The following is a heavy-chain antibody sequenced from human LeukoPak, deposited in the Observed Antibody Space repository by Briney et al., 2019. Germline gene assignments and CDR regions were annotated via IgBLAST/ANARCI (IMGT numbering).Heavy chain of an antibody. J-gene: IGHJ5*02. CDR2: IHTSRTT. Sequence: SETLSLTCTVSGDSMRSFYWSFIRQPTGKGLEWIRRIHTSRTTWYDASLKRRVAMSVDTSKNQFSLRLTCVTAADTAVYYCARGDLYGGGGRNWFDPWGQGTLVTVSS. CDR3: ARGDLYGGGGRNWFDP. V-gene: IGHV4-4*07. D-gene: IGHD4-23*01. CDR1: GDSMRSFY.